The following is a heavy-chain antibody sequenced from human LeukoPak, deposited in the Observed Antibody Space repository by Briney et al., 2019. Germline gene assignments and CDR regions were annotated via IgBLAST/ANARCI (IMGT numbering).Heavy chain of an antibody. V-gene: IGHV3-21*01. CDR1: GFTFSSYS. D-gene: IGHD1-26*01. CDR2: ISSSSYI. J-gene: IGHJ5*02. CDR3: ARDKNSISVGFDP. Sequence: SGGSLRLSCAASGFTFSSYSMNWVRQAPGKGLEWVSSISSSSYIYYADSVKGRFTISRDNAKNSLYLQMNSLRAEDTAVYYCARDKNSISVGFDPWGQGTLVTVSS.